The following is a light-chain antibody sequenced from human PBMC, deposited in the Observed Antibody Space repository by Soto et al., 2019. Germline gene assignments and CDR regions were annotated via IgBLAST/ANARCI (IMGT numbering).Light chain of an antibody. CDR1: QSISSW. J-gene: IGKJ1*01. CDR2: KAS. CDR3: QQYNSYSRT. V-gene: IGKV1-5*03. Sequence: DIQMTQSPSTLSASLVSRVTITCLASQSISSWLAWYQQKPGKAPKLLIYKASSLESGVPSRFSGSGSGTEFTLTISSLQPDDFATYYCQQYNSYSRTFGQGTKVDIK.